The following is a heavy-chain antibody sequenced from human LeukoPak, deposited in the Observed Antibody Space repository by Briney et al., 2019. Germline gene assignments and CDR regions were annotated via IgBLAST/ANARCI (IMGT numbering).Heavy chain of an antibody. Sequence: GGSLRLSCATSGFTFSNYAMTWVRQAPGKGLEWVSSISDTYATTYYTDSVKGRCTISRDNSKNTVSLQLNNLRVEDTAVYFCARHDSFIPFWGQGTLVTVSS. CDR3: ARHDSFIPF. V-gene: IGHV3-23*01. J-gene: IGHJ4*02. D-gene: IGHD2-21*01. CDR2: ISDTYATT. CDR1: GFTFSNYA.